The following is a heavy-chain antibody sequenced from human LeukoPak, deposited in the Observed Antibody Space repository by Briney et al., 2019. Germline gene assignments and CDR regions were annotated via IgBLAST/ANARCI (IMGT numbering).Heavy chain of an antibody. V-gene: IGHV4-34*01. Sequence: SETLSLTCAVYGGSFSGYYWSWIRQPPGKGLEWIGEINHSGSTNYNPSLKSRVTISVDTSKNQFSLKLSSVTAADTAVYYCARGLEPEASAPAGVRGVILYDYWGQGTLVTVSS. D-gene: IGHD3-10*01. CDR1: GGSFSGYY. CDR3: ARGLEPEASAPAGVRGVILYDY. CDR2: INHSGST. J-gene: IGHJ4*02.